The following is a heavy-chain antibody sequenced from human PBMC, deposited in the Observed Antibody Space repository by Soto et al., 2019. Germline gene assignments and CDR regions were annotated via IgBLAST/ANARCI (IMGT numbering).Heavy chain of an antibody. CDR2: IYYNGST. V-gene: IGHV4-39*01. D-gene: IGHD2-15*01. CDR1: GGSIYSIGYY. J-gene: IGHJ4*02. Sequence: SETLSLTCTVPGGSIYSIGYYWVLIRQPPGKGLEWIGNIYYNGSTYYNPSLKSRVTISMDTSKNQFSLKVNSVTAADTAVYHCARRSVGRCYNYWGQGTLVTVSS. CDR3: ARRSVGRCYNY.